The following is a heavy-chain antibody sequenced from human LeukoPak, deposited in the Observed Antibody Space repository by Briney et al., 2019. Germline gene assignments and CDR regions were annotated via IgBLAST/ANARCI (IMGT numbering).Heavy chain of an antibody. Sequence: GGSLRLSCAASGFTFSSYAMSWIRQAPGKGLEWASAISGSGGSTYYADSVKGRFTISRDNSKNTLYLQMNSLRAEDTAVYYCAKVTIAAAGRLYWGQGTLVTVSS. V-gene: IGHV3-23*01. J-gene: IGHJ4*02. CDR1: GFTFSSYA. CDR2: ISGSGGST. CDR3: AKVTIAAAGRLY. D-gene: IGHD6-13*01.